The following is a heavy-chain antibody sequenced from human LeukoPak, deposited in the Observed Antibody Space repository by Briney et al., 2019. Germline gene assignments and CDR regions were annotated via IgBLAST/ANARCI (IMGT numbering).Heavy chain of an antibody. V-gene: IGHV3-11*01. D-gene: IGHD2-15*01. CDR1: GFTFSDYN. Sequence: GGSLRLSCAASGFTFSDYNMRWIRQAPGKGLEWVSSISRSGSTKYYTDSVKGRFTISRDNAKNSLFLQMNSLRAEDTAVYYCARVLRYCSGGNCYSGGLGYMDVWGKGTTVTISS. J-gene: IGHJ6*03. CDR3: ARVLRYCSGGNCYSGGLGYMDV. CDR2: ISRSGSTK.